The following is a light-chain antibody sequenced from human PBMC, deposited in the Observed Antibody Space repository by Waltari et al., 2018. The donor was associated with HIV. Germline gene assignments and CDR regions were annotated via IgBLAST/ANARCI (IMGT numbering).Light chain of an antibody. J-gene: IGLJ3*02. CDR2: SND. CDR1: STNIGSNI. V-gene: IGLV1-44*01. CDR3: AAWDDSLNGM. Sequence: QSVLTQPPSVSGPPGQNVTISCSGSSTNIGSNIVNWYQQVPEAAPKLPIYSNDQRPSGVPDRFSGSKSGTSASLAISGLQSADEADYYCAAWDDSLNGMFGGGTKLTV.